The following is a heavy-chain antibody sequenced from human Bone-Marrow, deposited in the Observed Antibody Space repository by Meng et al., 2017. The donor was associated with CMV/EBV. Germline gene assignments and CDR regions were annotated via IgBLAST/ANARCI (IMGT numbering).Heavy chain of an antibody. CDR3: GIWRNSYFDV. Sequence: SETLSLTCTVSGGSVHSGNSYWSWIRQPPGKGLEWIGYIYYSGSTSYNPSLKSRVTISVDTSKNQFSLKLRSVTAADTGVYYCGIWRNSYFDVWGRGTVVTVSS. J-gene: IGHJ2*01. V-gene: IGHV4-61*01. D-gene: IGHD3-3*01. CDR2: IYYSGST. CDR1: GGSVHSGNSY.